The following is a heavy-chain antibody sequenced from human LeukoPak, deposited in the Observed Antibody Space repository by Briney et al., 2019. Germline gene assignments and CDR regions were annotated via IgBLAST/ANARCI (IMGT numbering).Heavy chain of an antibody. J-gene: IGHJ4*02. CDR2: FDPDDGET. V-gene: IGHV1-24*01. Sequence: ASVKVSCKVSGYTLTELSMHWVRQAPGKGLEWMGRFDPDDGETIYAQKFQGRVTMTEDTSTDTAYMELSGLRSEDTAVYHCAAEKYQLLHFDYWGQGTLVTVSS. D-gene: IGHD2-2*01. CDR3: AAEKYQLLHFDY. CDR1: GYTLTELS.